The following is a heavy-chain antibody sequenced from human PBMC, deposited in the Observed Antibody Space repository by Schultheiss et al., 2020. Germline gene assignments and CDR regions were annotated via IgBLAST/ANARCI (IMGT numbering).Heavy chain of an antibody. J-gene: IGHJ5*02. D-gene: IGHD2-2*01. CDR3: ARAPCSSTSFYDRGDWFDP. V-gene: IGHV4-34*01. Sequence: SQTLSLTCAVYGGSFSGYYWSWIRQPPGKGLEWIGEINHSGSTNYNPSLKSRVTISVDTSKNQFSLKLSSVTAADTAVYYCARAPCSSTSFYDRGDWFDPWRQGTLFTVSS. CDR2: INHSGST. CDR1: GGSFSGYY.